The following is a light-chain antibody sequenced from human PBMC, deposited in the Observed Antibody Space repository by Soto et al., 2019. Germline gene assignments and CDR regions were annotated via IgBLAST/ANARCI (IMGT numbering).Light chain of an antibody. CDR3: QQTYSTPRT. CDR2: AAS. V-gene: IGKV1-39*01. Sequence: DLPMTQSPSSLSASVGDRVTITCRTSQTISSYLNWYQQKPGKAPKLLIYAASSLQSGVPSRFSGSGSGTDFTLTISSLQPEDLAIYFCQQTYSTPRTFGQGTKVEIK. J-gene: IGKJ1*01. CDR1: QTISSY.